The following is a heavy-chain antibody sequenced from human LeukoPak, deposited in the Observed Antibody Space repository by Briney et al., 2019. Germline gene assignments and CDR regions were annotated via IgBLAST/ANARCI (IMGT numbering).Heavy chain of an antibody. D-gene: IGHD6-19*01. CDR1: GFTFSTFW. J-gene: IGHJ4*02. CDR3: AREGTISVAGNPLDY. CDR2: IKQDGSEN. Sequence: GGSLRLSCAASGFTFSTFWMSWARQAPGKGLEWVANIKQDGSENYYVDSVKGRFTISRDNAKNSLFLQMNSLRAEDTAVYYCAREGTISVAGNPLDYWGQGTLVTVSS. V-gene: IGHV3-7*01.